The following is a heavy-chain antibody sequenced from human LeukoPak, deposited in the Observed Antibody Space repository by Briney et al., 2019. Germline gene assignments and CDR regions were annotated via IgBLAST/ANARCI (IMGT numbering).Heavy chain of an antibody. CDR3: ARRGSYYYGSGSYRGMDV. CDR2: IYYSGST. V-gene: IGHV4-59*08. Sequence: SETLSLTCTGSGGSISSYYWSWIRQPPGKGLEGIGYIYYSGSTNYNPSLKSRVTISVDTSKNQFSLKLSSVTAADTAVYYCARRGSYYYGSGSYRGMDVWGQGTTVTVSS. CDR1: GGSISSYY. J-gene: IGHJ6*02. D-gene: IGHD3-10*01.